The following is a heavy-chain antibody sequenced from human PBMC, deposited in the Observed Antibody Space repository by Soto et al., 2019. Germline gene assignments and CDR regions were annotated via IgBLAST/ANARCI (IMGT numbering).Heavy chain of an antibody. J-gene: IGHJ4*02. CDR2: IYWNDDK. V-gene: IGHV2-5*01. CDR3: AHRRLTRYSSSSYFDY. CDR1: GFSLSTSGVG. D-gene: IGHD6-6*01. Sequence: QITLKESGPTLVKPTQTLTLTCTFSGFSLSTSGVGVGWIRQPPGKALEGLALIYWNDDKRYSPSLKSRLTITKDTSKNQVVLTMTNMDPVDTATYYCAHRRLTRYSSSSYFDYWGQGTLVTVSS.